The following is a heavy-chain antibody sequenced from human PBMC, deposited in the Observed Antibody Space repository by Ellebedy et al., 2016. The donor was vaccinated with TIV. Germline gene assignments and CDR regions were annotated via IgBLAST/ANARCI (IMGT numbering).Heavy chain of an antibody. D-gene: IGHD3-9*01. J-gene: IGHJ6*02. CDR3: ARDGPVTDYDILPPYYGMDV. Sequence: ASVKVSCKASGYTFTGYYMHWVRQAPGQGLEWMGIINPSGGSTSYAQKFQGRVTMTRDTSTSTVYMELSSLRSEDTAVYYCARDGPVTDYDILPPYYGMDVWGQGTTVTVSS. V-gene: IGHV1-46*01. CDR2: INPSGGST. CDR1: GYTFTGYY.